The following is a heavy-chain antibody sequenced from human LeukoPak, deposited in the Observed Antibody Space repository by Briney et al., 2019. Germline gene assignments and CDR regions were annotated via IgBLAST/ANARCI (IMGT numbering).Heavy chain of an antibody. CDR3: ARRKGYSYANNWFDP. V-gene: IGHV5-51*01. J-gene: IGHJ5*02. CDR2: IYPGDSDT. D-gene: IGHD5-18*01. Sequence: GESLKISRQGSGSSFTSYWIGGGRPVPGKGLEWMGIIYPGDSDTRYSPSFQGQVTISADQSISTAYLQWSSLKASDTAMYYCARRKGYSYANNWFDPWGQGTLVTVSS. CDR1: GSSFTSYW.